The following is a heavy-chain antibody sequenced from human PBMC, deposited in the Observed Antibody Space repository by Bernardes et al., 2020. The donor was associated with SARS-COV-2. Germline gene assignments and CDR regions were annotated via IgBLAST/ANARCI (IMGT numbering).Heavy chain of an antibody. J-gene: IGHJ5*02. D-gene: IGHD5-18*01. CDR3: ARGNWIQLFMIRFNWFDP. CDR1: GYTFTSYD. Sequence: ASVKVSCKASGYTFTSYDINWVRQATGQGLEWMGWMNPNSGNTCYAQKFQGRVTMTRNTSISTAYMELSSLRSEDTAVYYCARGNWIQLFMIRFNWFDPWGQGTLVTVSS. CDR2: MNPNSGNT. V-gene: IGHV1-8*01.